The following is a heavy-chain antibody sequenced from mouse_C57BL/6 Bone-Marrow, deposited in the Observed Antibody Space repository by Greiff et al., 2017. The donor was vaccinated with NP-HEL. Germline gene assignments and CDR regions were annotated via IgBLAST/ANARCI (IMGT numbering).Heavy chain of an antibody. CDR2: IDPNSGGT. J-gene: IGHJ1*03. V-gene: IGHV1-72*01. Sequence: QVHVKQPGAELVKPGASVKLSCKASGYTFTSYWMHWVKQRPGRGLEWIGRIDPNSGGTKYNEKFKSKATLTVDKPSSTAYMQLSSLTSEDSAVYYCARGTVVATDWYFDVWGTGTTVTVSS. D-gene: IGHD1-1*01. CDR3: ARGTVVATDWYFDV. CDR1: GYTFTSYW.